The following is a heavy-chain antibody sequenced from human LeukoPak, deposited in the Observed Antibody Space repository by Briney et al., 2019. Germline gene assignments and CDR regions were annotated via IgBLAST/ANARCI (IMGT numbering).Heavy chain of an antibody. CDR2: ISSSSSYI. V-gene: IGHV3-21*01. Sequence: PGGSLRLSCAASGFTFSSYSMNWVRQAPGKGLEWVSSISSSSSYIYYADSVKGRFTISRDNAKNSLYLQMNSLRAEDTAVYYCARGGSLGGKYGSWGQGTLVTVSS. CDR3: ARGGSLGGKYGS. D-gene: IGHD4-23*01. J-gene: IGHJ5*02. CDR1: GFTFSSYS.